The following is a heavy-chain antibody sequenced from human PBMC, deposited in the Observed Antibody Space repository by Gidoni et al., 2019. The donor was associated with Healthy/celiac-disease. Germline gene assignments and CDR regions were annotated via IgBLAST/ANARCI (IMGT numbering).Heavy chain of an antibody. V-gene: IGHV4-31*03. CDR1: GGSIRSGGYY. J-gene: IGHJ5*02. CDR2: IYYSGST. CDR3: ARGQTPMITVDGSTNWFDP. D-gene: IGHD3-16*01. Sequence: QVQLQESGPALVKPSQTLSLTCTVSGGSIRSGGYYWSCIRQHPGKGLEWIGYIYYSGSTYHDPSLKSRVTMSVDTSKNQFSLKLSSVTAADTAVYYCARGQTPMITVDGSTNWFDPWGQGTLVTVSS.